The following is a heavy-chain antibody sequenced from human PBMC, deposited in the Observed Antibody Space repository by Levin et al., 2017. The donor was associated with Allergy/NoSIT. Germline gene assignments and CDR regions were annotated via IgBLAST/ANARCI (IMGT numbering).Heavy chain of an antibody. V-gene: IGHV3-9*01. D-gene: IGHD6-19*01. Sequence: SLKISCAASGFTFDDYAMHWVRQAPGKGLEWVSGISWNSGSIGYADSVKGRFTISRDNAKNSLYLQMNSLRAEDTALYYCAKEFYSSGWYFSHYYYYGMDVWGQGTTVTVSS. CDR2: ISWNSGSI. CDR3: AKEFYSSGWYFSHYYYYGMDV. J-gene: IGHJ6*02. CDR1: GFTFDDYA.